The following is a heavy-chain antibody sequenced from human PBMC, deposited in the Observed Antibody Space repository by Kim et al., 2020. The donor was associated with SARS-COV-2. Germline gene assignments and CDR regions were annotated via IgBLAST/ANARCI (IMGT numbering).Heavy chain of an antibody. V-gene: IGHV1-2*05. CDR3: ARELKGGMDV. Sequence: GTNYAQKFQGRVTMTRDTSISTAYMELSRLRSDDTVVYYCARELKGGMDVWGQGTTVTVSS. D-gene: IGHD3-16*01. CDR2: GT. J-gene: IGHJ6*02.